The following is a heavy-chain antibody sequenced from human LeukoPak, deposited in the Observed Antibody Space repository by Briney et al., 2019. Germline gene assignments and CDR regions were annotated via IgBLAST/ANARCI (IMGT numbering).Heavy chain of an antibody. CDR3: ARGVTDFWSGYLYYYYGMDV. D-gene: IGHD3-3*01. CDR1: GGSFSGYY. J-gene: IGHJ6*02. Sequence: SETLSLTCAVYGGSFSGYYWSWVRQPPGKGLEWVGEINHSGSTNYNPCLKRRVTISVDTSKNQFSLKLSSVPAADTAVYYCARGVTDFWSGYLYYYYGMDVWGQGTTVTVSS. V-gene: IGHV4-34*01. CDR2: INHSGST.